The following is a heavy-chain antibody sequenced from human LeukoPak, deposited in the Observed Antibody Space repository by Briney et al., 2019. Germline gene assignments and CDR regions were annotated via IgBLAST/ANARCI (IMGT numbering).Heavy chain of an antibody. V-gene: IGHV3-7*01. Sequence: GGSLRLSCAASGFTFSSYWMSWVRQAPGKGLEWVANIRQDGSEKYYVDSVKGRFTISRDNAKNSLYLQMNSLRAEDTAVYYCAREDSYYYGSGSYPFDYWGQGTLVTVSS. J-gene: IGHJ4*02. CDR1: GFTFSSYW. CDR3: AREDSYYYGSGSYPFDY. D-gene: IGHD3-10*01. CDR2: IRQDGSEK.